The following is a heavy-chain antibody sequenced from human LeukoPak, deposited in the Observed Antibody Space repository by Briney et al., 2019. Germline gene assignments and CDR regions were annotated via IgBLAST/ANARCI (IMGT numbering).Heavy chain of an antibody. D-gene: IGHD5-18*01. Sequence: ASVKVSCKASGYTFTSYYMHWVRQAPGQGLEWMGFINPSGGSTSYAQKFQGRVTMTRDTSISTAYMELSRLRSDDTAAYYCARANTAMVRYYYYMDVWGKGTTVTISS. J-gene: IGHJ6*03. CDR3: ARANTAMVRYYYYMDV. V-gene: IGHV1-46*01. CDR2: INPSGGST. CDR1: GYTFTSYY.